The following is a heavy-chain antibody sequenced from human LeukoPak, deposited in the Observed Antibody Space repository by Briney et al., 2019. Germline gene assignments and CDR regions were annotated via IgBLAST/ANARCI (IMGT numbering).Heavy chain of an antibody. CDR1: GYSFTNYW. J-gene: IGHJ6*03. V-gene: IGHV5-51*01. CDR2: NYPGDSIH. D-gene: IGHD2-2*01. Sequence: GESLKIPCKGPGYSFTNYWIGGVRQIPGKGLEWMRINYPGDSIHRYSPSFQGQVTISADKSITTAYLQWSSLKASDTAIYYCARSIYCSSTSCPSPYYFYYIDVWGKGTTVTVSS. CDR3: ARSIYCSSTSCPSPYYFYYIDV.